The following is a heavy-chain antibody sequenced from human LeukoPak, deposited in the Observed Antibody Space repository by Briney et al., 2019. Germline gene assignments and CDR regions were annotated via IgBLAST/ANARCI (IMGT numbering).Heavy chain of an antibody. CDR3: TRDRAGTQSWVEFDL. CDR2: IYTSGST. Sequence: GGSLRFTCAASGFSVSSTCMSWVRQAPGKGLEWVSLIYTSGSTFYADSVMGRFTISRDNSKNTLFLQMNSLRAEDSAVYYCTRDRAGTQSWVEFDLWGQGTLVTVSS. J-gene: IGHJ5*02. V-gene: IGHV3-66*03. CDR1: GFSVSSTC. D-gene: IGHD3-10*01.